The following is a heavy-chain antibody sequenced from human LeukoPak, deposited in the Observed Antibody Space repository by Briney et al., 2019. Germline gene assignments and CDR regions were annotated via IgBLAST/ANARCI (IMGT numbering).Heavy chain of an antibody. D-gene: IGHD3-3*01. V-gene: IGHV4-61*02. J-gene: IGHJ4*02. Sequence: SETLSLTCTVSGASISSGGYYWSWIRQPAGKGLEWIGRIYTSGGTNYNPSLKSRVTISLDTSKNQFSLKLTSVTAADTAVYYCARAPGYDFWSGYWGYFDYWGQGTLVPVSS. CDR2: IYTSGGT. CDR1: GASISSGGYY. CDR3: ARAPGYDFWSGYWGYFDY.